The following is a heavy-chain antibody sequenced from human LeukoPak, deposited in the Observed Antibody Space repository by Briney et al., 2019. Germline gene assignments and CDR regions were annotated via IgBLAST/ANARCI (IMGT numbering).Heavy chain of an antibody. V-gene: IGHV3-48*03. CDR3: ARARGYCSGGSCFPPDY. D-gene: IGHD2-15*01. Sequence: PGGSLRLSCAASGFTFSSYEMNWVRQAPGKGLEWVSYISSSGSTIYYADSVKGRFTISRDNAKNSLYLQMNSLRAEDTAVYYCARARGYCSGGSCFPPDYWGQGTLVTVSS. CDR1: GFTFSSYE. CDR2: ISSSGSTI. J-gene: IGHJ4*02.